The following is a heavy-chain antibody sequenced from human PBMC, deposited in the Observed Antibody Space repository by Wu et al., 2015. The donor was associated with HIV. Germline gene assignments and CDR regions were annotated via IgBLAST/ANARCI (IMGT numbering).Heavy chain of an antibody. CDR1: GGTFSSYA. D-gene: IGHD3-10*01. V-gene: IGHV1-69*05. J-gene: IGHJ6*01. CDR2: IIPIFGTA. CDR3: ARESAYYGSGSYSAYYYYGMDV. Sequence: QVQLVQSGAEVKKPGSSVKVSCKASGGTFSSYAISWVRQAPGQGLEWMGGIIPIFGTANYAQKFQGRVTITTDESTSTAYMELSSLRSEDTAVYYCARESAYYGSGSYSAYYYYGMDVVGPRDHGSPVSS.